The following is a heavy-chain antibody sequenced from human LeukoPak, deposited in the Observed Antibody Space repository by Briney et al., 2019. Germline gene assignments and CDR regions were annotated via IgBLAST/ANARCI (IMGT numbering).Heavy chain of an antibody. CDR3: ARLGNTHSSGWLGDLDY. CDR2: IYPGDSDT. J-gene: IGHJ4*02. CDR1: GYSFTSYW. Sequence: RHGESLKISCKSFGYSFTSYWIAWVRQMPGKGLEWMGIIYPGDSDTRYSPSFQGQVTIPADKSISTAYLQWSSLKASDTAMYYCARLGNTHSSGWLGDLDYWGQGTLVTVSS. D-gene: IGHD6-19*01. V-gene: IGHV5-51*01.